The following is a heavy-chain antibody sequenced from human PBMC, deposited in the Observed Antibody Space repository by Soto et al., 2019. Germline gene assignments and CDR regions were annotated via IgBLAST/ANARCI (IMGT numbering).Heavy chain of an antibody. D-gene: IGHD3-10*01. J-gene: IGHJ5*02. Sequence: SETLSLTCAVYGGSFSGYYWSWIRQPPGKGLEWIGEINHSGSTNYNPSLKSRVTISVDTSKNQFSLKLSSVTAADTAVYYCARSSAVIVLLWNNWFDPWGQGTLVTVS. CDR3: ARSSAVIVLLWNNWFDP. CDR2: INHSGST. V-gene: IGHV4-34*01. CDR1: GGSFSGYY.